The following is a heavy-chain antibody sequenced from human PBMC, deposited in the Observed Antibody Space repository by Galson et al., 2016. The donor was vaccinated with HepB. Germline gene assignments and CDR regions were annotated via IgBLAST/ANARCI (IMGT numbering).Heavy chain of an antibody. J-gene: IGHJ4*02. V-gene: IGHV4-34*01. CDR2: INHSGST. CDR3: ARQTRYNWNYVDY. Sequence: SETLSLTCTVYGGSFSDYSWSWIRQPPGKGLEWIGEINHSGSTNYNPSLKSRVTISLDMSKNQLSLNLTSVTAADTAVYYCARQTRYNWNYVDYWGPGTVVTVSS. CDR1: GGSFSDYS. D-gene: IGHD1-7*01.